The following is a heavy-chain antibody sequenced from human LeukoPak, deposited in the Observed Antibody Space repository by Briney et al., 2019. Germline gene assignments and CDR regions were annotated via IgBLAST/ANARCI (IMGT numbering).Heavy chain of an antibody. V-gene: IGHV1-2*02. CDR2: INPNSGGT. J-gene: IGHJ3*02. Sequence: ASVKVSCKASGYTFTSYGISWVRQAPGQGLEWMGWINPNSGGTNYAQKLQGRVTMTRDTSISTAYMELSRLRSDDTAVYYCARVFPGDGAFDIWGQGTMVTVSS. D-gene: IGHD7-27*01. CDR3: ARVFPGDGAFDI. CDR1: GYTFTSYG.